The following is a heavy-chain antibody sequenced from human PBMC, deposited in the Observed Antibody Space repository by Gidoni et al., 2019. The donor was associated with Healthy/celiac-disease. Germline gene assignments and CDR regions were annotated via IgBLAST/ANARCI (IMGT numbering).Heavy chain of an antibody. J-gene: IGHJ4*02. CDR1: GGSISSGGYS. V-gene: IGHV4-30-2*01. CDR2: IYHSGST. Sequence: QLQLQESGSGLVKPSQTLSLTCAVSGGSISSGGYSWSWIRQPQGKGLEWIGYIYHSGSTYYNPSLKSRVTISVDRSKNQFSLKLSSVTAADTAVYYCARDETGGAYGAAYYWGQGTLVTVSS. CDR3: ARDETGGAYGAAYY. D-gene: IGHD1-26*01.